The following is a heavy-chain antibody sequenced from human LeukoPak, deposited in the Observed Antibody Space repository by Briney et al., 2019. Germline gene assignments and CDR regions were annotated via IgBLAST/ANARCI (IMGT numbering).Heavy chain of an antibody. J-gene: IGHJ4*02. D-gene: IGHD1-1*01. CDR2: IGTAGDT. CDR1: GFTFSDYD. CDR3: ARVAKERVGGIYYFDY. Sequence: GGSLRLSCAASGFTFSDYDMHWVRQATGKGLEWVSAIGTAGDTYYTGSVKGRFTISRENAKNSLYLQMNSLRAGDTAVYYCARVAKERVGGIYYFDYWGQGTLVTVSS. V-gene: IGHV3-13*01.